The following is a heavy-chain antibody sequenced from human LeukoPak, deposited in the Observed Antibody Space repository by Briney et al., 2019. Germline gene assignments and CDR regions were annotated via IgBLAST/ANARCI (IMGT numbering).Heavy chain of an antibody. CDR2: IYTSGST. V-gene: IGHV4-4*07. CDR3: ARAWPVFGVAPRFDP. J-gene: IGHJ5*02. CDR1: GGSISSYY. D-gene: IGHD3-3*01. Sequence: SETLSLTCTVSGGSISSYYWSWIRQPAGKGLEWIGRIYTSGSTNYNPSLKSRVTTSVDTSKDQFSLKLSSVTAADTAVYYCARAWPVFGVAPRFDPWGQGTLVTVSS.